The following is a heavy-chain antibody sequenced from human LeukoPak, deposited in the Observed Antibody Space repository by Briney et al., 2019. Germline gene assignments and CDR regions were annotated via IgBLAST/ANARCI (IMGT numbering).Heavy chain of an antibody. Sequence: PGGSLRLSCAVSGFTISSYAMSWVRQAPGKGLEWVSSISVSGGSTYYADSVKGRFTISRDNSKNTLYLQMNSLRDEDTAVYYCAKARKMTNWPFYFDNWGQGTLVIVSS. CDR1: GFTISSYA. CDR2: ISVSGGST. D-gene: IGHD7-27*01. CDR3: AKARKMTNWPFYFDN. V-gene: IGHV3-23*01. J-gene: IGHJ4*02.